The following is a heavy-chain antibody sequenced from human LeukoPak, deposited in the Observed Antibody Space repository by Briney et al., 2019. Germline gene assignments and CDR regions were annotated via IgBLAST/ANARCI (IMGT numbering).Heavy chain of an antibody. V-gene: IGHV3-30*02. CDR1: GFTFSNYG. CDR3: TKDSPPYSGNYVPFDY. J-gene: IGHJ4*02. D-gene: IGHD1-26*01. CDR2: IRNDGSNK. Sequence: PGGSLRLSCAASGFTFSNYGMHWVRQAPGKGLEWVAFIRNDGSNKYYADSVKGRFTISRDNSKNTLYLQMNSLRAEDTAVYYCTKDSPPYSGNYVPFDYWGQGTLVTVSS.